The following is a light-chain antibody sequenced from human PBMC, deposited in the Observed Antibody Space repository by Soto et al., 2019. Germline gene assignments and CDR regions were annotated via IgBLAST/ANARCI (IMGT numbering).Light chain of an antibody. V-gene: IGKV1-39*01. CDR3: QQSYSTPFT. Sequence: DIQMTQSPSSLSASVGCRVTTTCRSSQSISSYLNWYQQKPGKAPKLLIYAASSLQSGVPSRFSGSGSGTDFTLTISSLQHEDFATYYCQQSYSTPFTFGHGTKVDIK. CDR2: AAS. J-gene: IGKJ3*01. CDR1: QSISSY.